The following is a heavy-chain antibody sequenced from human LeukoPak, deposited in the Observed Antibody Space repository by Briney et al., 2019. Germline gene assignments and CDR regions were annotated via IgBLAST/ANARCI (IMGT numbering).Heavy chain of an antibody. CDR1: GYTFTGYY. CDR2: INPNSGGT. V-gene: IGHV1-2*02. J-gene: IGHJ4*02. D-gene: IGHD2-15*01. Sequence: ASVKVSCKASGYTFTGYYMHWVRQAPGQGLEWMGWINPNSGGTNYAQKFQGRVTMTRGTSISTAYMELSRLRSDDTAVYYCARESVHGGYVDYWGQGTLVTVSS. CDR3: ARESVHGGYVDY.